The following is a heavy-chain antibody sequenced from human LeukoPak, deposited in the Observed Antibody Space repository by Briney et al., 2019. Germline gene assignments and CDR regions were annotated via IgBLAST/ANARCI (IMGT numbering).Heavy chain of an antibody. CDR2: IYYSGST. D-gene: IGHD3-3*01. Sequence: SETLSLTCTVSGGSISSYYWSWIRQPPGKGLEWIGYIYYSGSTNYNPSLKSRVTISVDTSKNQFSLKLSSVTAADTVVYYCARKLAYYDFWSGYSYDAFDIWGQGTMVTVSS. CDR1: GGSISSYY. J-gene: IGHJ3*02. V-gene: IGHV4-59*01. CDR3: ARKLAYYDFWSGYSYDAFDI.